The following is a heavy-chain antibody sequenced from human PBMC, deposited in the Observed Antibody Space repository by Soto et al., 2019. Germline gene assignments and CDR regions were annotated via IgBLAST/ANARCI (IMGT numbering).Heavy chain of an antibody. V-gene: IGHV3-23*01. Sequence: PGGSLRLSCTASGFTFRTYAMTWFRQAPGKGLEWVSAISGSAGTFYATSVKGRFTISRDNSRSTVYLQMHSLRAEDSAIYYCAKEKDYDFNWGSDRFTSHYWGRGTLLTVSS. CDR2: ISGSAGT. J-gene: IGHJ4*02. CDR1: GFTFRTYA. D-gene: IGHD3-16*02. CDR3: AKEKDYDFNWGSDRFTSHY.